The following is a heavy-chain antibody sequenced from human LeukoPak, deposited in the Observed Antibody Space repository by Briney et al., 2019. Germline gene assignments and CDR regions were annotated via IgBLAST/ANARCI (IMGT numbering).Heavy chain of an antibody. CDR1: GGSISSYY. V-gene: IGHV4-59*01. J-gene: IGHJ4*02. D-gene: IGHD3-3*01. CDR2: IYYSGST. Sequence: SETLSLNCTVSGGSISSYYWSWIRQPPGKGLEWIGYIYYSGSTNYNPSLKSRVTISVDTSKNQFSLKLSSVTAADTAVYYCARAGYDFWRTDYWGQGTLVTVSS. CDR3: ARAGYDFWRTDY.